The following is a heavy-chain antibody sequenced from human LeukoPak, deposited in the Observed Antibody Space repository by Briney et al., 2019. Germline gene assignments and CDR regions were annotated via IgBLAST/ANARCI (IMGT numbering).Heavy chain of an antibody. D-gene: IGHD6-13*01. Sequence: PGGTLRLSCAASGFTFSSYGVSWVRQAPGKGLEWVSAISGSGGSTYYADSVKGRFTISRDNSKNTLYLQMNSLRSEDTAVYYCARALRSSSWPNYYYYYMDVWGKGTTVTVSS. CDR2: ISGSGGST. CDR1: GFTFSSYG. CDR3: ARALRSSSWPNYYYYYMDV. J-gene: IGHJ6*03. V-gene: IGHV3-23*01.